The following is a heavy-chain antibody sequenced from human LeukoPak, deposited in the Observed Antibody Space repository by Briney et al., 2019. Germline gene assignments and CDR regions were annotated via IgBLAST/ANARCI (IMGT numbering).Heavy chain of an antibody. CDR2: VNPRFGIV. CDR1: GGTFSSQT. Sequence: ASVKVSCKASGGTFSSQTNRRGRQADGEGLEWKGRVNPRFGIVNYAQKFKDRVTITTDKTKRTAFMEVSSQRSEDTAVYYCASIPSGDVDTAMVMYYHYGMDVLRQGTTVTVSS. D-gene: IGHD5-18*01. J-gene: IGHJ6*02. CDR3: ASIPSGDVDTAMVMYYHYGMDV. V-gene: IGHV1-69*02.